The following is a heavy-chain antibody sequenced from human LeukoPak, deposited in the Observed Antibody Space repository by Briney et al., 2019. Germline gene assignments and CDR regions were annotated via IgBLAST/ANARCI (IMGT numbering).Heavy chain of an antibody. CDR2: IRYDRSNK. J-gene: IGHJ4*02. CDR3: ASSGYSYGPYGYYFDY. Sequence: PGGSLRLSCAASGFSFSSYGMDWVRQASGKGLEWMASIRYDRSNKYYADSVKGRFTISRDNSKNTLYLQMNSLRAEDTAVYYCASSGYSYGPYGYYFDYWGQGTLVTVSS. D-gene: IGHD5-18*01. CDR1: GFSFSSYG. V-gene: IGHV3-30*02.